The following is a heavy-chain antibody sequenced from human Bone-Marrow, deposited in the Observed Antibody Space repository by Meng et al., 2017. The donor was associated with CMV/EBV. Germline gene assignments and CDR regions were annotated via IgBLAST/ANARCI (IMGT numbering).Heavy chain of an antibody. CDR3: ARGAPRKDDAFDI. V-gene: IGHV3-21*01. J-gene: IGHJ3*02. CDR2: ISSRSAYI. CDR1: GFIFTSYS. Sequence: GESLKISCVASGFIFTSYSMNWVRQAPGKGLEWVSCISSRSAYIYYADSVKGRFTISRDNAKNALSLQMICMRAEDTAVYYCARGAPRKDDAFDIWGQGTMVTVSS.